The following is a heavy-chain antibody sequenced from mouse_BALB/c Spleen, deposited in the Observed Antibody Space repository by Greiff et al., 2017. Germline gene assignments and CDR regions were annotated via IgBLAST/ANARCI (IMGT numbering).Heavy chain of an antibody. CDR3: ARSNYYGSGLYYLDY. CDR1: GDSITSGY. D-gene: IGHD1-1*01. J-gene: IGHJ2*01. CDR2: ISYSGST. V-gene: IGHV3-8*02. Sequence: EVQLQQSGPSLVKPSQTLSLTCSVTGDSITSGYWNWIRKFPGNKLEYMGYISYSGSTSYNPSLISRLSITRDTAKNQYYLQLNSVTTEDTATYYCARSNYYGSGLYYLDYWGQGTTLTVSS.